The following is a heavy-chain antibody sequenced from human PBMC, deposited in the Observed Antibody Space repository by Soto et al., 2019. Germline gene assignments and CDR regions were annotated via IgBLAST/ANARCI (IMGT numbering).Heavy chain of an antibody. CDR3: AIDLYGMDV. J-gene: IGHJ6*02. Sequence: GGSLRLSCVASGLTFSSYVMTWVRQAPGKGPEWVSAVSGSGGSINYADSVKGRFTISRDNSKNTLYLQMNSLRAEDTAVYYCAIDLYGMDVWGQGTTVTVSS. V-gene: IGHV3-23*01. CDR2: VSGSGGSI. CDR1: GLTFSSYV.